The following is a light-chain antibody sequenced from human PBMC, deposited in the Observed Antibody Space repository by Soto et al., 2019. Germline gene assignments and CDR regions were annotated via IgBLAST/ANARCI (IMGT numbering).Light chain of an antibody. J-gene: IGKJ4*01. CDR2: AAS. Sequence: ETVMTQSPATLSVSPGERATLSCRASQSVRGNLAWYQQKPGQAPRLLIYAASTRATGIPARFSGSGSGTAFTLTISSLQSEDFGIYYCHQYNDWLSFGGGTKVEIK. CDR3: HQYNDWLS. V-gene: IGKV3-15*01. CDR1: QSVRGN.